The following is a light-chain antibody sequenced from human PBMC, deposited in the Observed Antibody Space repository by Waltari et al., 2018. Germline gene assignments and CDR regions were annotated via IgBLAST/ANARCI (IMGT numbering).Light chain of an antibody. CDR1: NLGYYS. J-gene: IGLJ2*01. CDR3: QVWDSRSDHVV. CDR2: DDR. Sequence: SYVLTQPPSVSVAPGKTATITCGGTNLGYYSVHWYQQRPGQAPVLVVHDDRDRPSGIPERFSGSTSGKSATLTITRVEAGDEADYYCQVWDSRSDHVVFGGGTKLTV. V-gene: IGLV3-21*01.